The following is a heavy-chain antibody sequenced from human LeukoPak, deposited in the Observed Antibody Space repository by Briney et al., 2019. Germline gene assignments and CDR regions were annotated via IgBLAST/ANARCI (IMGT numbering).Heavy chain of an antibody. V-gene: IGHV3-69-1*02. CDR3: ARKNYDNSGYFHH. J-gene: IGHJ1*01. CDR1: GFTFSDYA. Sequence: GGSLRLSCVVSGFTFSDYAMTWVRQAPGKGLEWVSGIGAKGTFYADSVKGRFTISRDNAKNSLYLQMNSLSAEDTAVYYCARKNYDNSGYFHHWGQGTLVTVSS. CDR2: IGAKGT. D-gene: IGHD3-22*01.